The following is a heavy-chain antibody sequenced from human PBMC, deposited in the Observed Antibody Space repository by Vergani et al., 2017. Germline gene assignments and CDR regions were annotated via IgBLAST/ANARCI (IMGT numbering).Heavy chain of an antibody. CDR2: IWYDGSNK. CDR3: AILPDEYSSSNYYYYYMDV. CDR1: GFTFSSYG. Sequence: QVQLVESVGGVVQPGRSLRLSCAASGFTFSSYGMHCVRQAPGKGLEWVAVIWYDGSNKYYADSVKGRFTISRDNSKNTLYLQMNSLRAEDTAVYYCAILPDEYSSSNYYYYYMDVWGKGTTVTVSS. V-gene: IGHV3-33*01. J-gene: IGHJ6*03. D-gene: IGHD6-6*01.